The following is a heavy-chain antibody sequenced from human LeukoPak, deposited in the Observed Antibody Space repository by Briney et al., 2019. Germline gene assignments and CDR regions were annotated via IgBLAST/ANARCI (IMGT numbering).Heavy chain of an antibody. D-gene: IGHD3-10*01. CDR2: IKKDGSEK. V-gene: IGHV3-7*01. Sequence: GGSLRLSCAASGFTFSSHRMSWVRQAPGKGLEWEANIKKDGSEKYYVDSVKGRFTISRDNSKNTLYLQMSSLRAEDTAVYYCAKGYGSEHSYYYYYMDVWGKGTTVTISS. CDR1: GFTFSSHR. J-gene: IGHJ6*03. CDR3: AKGYGSEHSYYYYYMDV.